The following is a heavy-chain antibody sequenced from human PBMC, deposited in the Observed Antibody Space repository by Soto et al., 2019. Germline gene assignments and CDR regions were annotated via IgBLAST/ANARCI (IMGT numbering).Heavy chain of an antibody. Sequence: QVQLQESGPGLVKPSETLSLTCTVSGGTISRYYWSWIRQPPGKGLEWIGYMYNTGSTVYNPSFKSRVTISVGTSKNQFSLKLNSVPAADTAVYYCARDLWGYCGTDCYPLDVWGQGTTVTVSS. V-gene: IGHV4-59*01. CDR2: MYNTGST. D-gene: IGHD2-21*02. CDR3: ARDLWGYCGTDCYPLDV. J-gene: IGHJ6*02. CDR1: GGTISRYY.